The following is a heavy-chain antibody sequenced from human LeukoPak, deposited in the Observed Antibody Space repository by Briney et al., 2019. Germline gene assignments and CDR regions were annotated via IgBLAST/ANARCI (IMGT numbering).Heavy chain of an antibody. J-gene: IGHJ3*02. D-gene: IGHD1-1*01. CDR3: ASGGWNDAFDI. CDR1: GFTFSSYG. Sequence: GGSLRLSCAASGFTFSSYGMHWVRQAPGKGLEWVAVISYDGSNKYYADSVKGRFTISRDNSKNTLYLQMNSLRAEDTAVYYCASGGWNDAFDIWGQGTMVTVSS. CDR2: ISYDGSNK. V-gene: IGHV3-30*03.